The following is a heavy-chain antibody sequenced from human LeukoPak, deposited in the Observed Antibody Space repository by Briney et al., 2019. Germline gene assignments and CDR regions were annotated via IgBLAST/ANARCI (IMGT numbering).Heavy chain of an antibody. CDR2: ISSSVSTI. V-gene: IGHV3-11*01. Sequence: GGSLRLSRAASGFSFSDYYKSWLRQAPREGLEWVSYISSSVSTIYYADSVKGRFTISRDNAKNSLYLQMNSLRAEDTAVYFCARDWQRGYSYGYSGPNWFDPWGQGTLVTVSS. J-gene: IGHJ5*02. CDR1: GFSFSDYY. D-gene: IGHD5-18*01. CDR3: ARDWQRGYSYGYSGPNWFDP.